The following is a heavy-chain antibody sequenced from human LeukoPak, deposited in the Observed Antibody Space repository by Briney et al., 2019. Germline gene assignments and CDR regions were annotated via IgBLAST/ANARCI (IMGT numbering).Heavy chain of an antibody. CDR3: AKYYDSSGYLNPFDG. CDR2: VSGSGSST. J-gene: IGHJ4*02. V-gene: IGHV3-23*01. D-gene: IGHD3-22*01. Sequence: GGSLRLSCAASGFTFSSYAMSWVRQAPGKGLEWVSGVSGSGSSTYYADSVKGRFTISRDNSKDTLYLQMNSLRAEDTAVYYCAKYYDSSGYLNPFDGWGQGSLVTVSS. CDR1: GFTFSSYA.